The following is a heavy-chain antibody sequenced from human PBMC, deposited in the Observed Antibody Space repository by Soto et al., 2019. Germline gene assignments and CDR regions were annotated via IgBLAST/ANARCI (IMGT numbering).Heavy chain of an antibody. CDR3: ARRSPSYGIDG. V-gene: IGHV1-3*01. J-gene: IGHJ1*01. D-gene: IGHD1-26*01. Sequence: GASVKVSCKTSGYSFTTNGMQWVRQVPGEGLEWLGWINGVNGSTKYSGKFQGRVTITIDTSASTAYMEMNNLRSEDTAIYYCARRSPSYGIDGWGQGTLVTVDS. CDR1: GYSFTTNG. CDR2: INGVNGST.